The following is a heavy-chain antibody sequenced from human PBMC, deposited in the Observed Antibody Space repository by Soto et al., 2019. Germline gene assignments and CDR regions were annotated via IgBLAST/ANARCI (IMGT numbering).Heavy chain of an antibody. Sequence: EVQLVESGGGLVQPGGSLRLSCAASGFTFNNYWMHWVRQVPGKGLVWVSRINSDGTSTTYADSVKGRFTISRDNAKNTLYLQIKSLRAEDTAVYYCASHHCRGGSCYGGAAFDIWGQGTMVTVSS. CDR2: INSDGTST. CDR3: ASHHCRGGSCYGGAAFDI. CDR1: GFTFNNYW. V-gene: IGHV3-74*01. D-gene: IGHD2-15*01. J-gene: IGHJ3*02.